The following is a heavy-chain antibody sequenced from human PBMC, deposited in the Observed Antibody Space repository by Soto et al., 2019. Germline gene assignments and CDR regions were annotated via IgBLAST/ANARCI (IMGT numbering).Heavy chain of an antibody. CDR2: ISYDGSNK. Sequence: GGPRRGAGVASGVTFSSYAMHWLRQAPGKGLDWVAVISYDGSNKYYADSVKRRFTISRDNSKNPLYLQMNSLTAEDTAVYYCARELIAAATTAFDIWGQGTMV. CDR1: GVTFSSYA. D-gene: IGHD6-13*01. CDR3: ARELIAAATTAFDI. J-gene: IGHJ3*02. V-gene: IGHV3-30-3*01.